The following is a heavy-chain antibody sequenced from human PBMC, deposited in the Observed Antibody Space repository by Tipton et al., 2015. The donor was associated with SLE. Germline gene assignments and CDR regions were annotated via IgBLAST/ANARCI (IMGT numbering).Heavy chain of an antibody. Sequence: TLSLTCTVSGGSISSYYWSWMRQPPGKGLEGMGDIYYSGSTNYNPSLKSRVTISVDTSKNHFSLKLSSVTAADTAVYYCAGTYYDFWSGHRNYFDYWGQGTLVTVSS. CDR3: AGTYYDFWSGHRNYFDY. CDR2: IYYSGST. J-gene: IGHJ4*02. D-gene: IGHD3-3*01. CDR1: GGSISSYY. V-gene: IGHV4-59*08.